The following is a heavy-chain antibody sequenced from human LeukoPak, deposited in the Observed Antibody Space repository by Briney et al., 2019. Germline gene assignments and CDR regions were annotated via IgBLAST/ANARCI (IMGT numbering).Heavy chain of an antibody. CDR3: ARHSGFLEWFRPHGDYGMDV. J-gene: IGHJ6*02. CDR1: GYSFTSYW. D-gene: IGHD3-3*01. Sequence: GESLKISCKGSGYSFTSYWIGWVRQMPGKGLEWMGIIYPGDSDTRYSPSFQGQVTISADKSISTAYLQWSSLKASDTAMYYCARHSGFLEWFRPHGDYGMDVWGQGTTVTVSS. CDR2: IYPGDSDT. V-gene: IGHV5-51*01.